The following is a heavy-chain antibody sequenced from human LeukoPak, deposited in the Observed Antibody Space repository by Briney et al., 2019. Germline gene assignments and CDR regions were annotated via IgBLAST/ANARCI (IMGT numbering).Heavy chain of an antibody. CDR3: AREPGYSGSFDY. CDR1: GGSISSYY. J-gene: IGHJ4*02. Sequence: LETLSLTCTVSGGSISSYYWSWIRQPAGKGLEWIGRIYTSGSTNYNPSLKSRVTISVDKSKNQFSLKLSSVTAADTAVYYCAREPGYSGSFDYWGQGTLVTVSS. D-gene: IGHD3-9*01. CDR2: IYTSGST. V-gene: IGHV4-4*07.